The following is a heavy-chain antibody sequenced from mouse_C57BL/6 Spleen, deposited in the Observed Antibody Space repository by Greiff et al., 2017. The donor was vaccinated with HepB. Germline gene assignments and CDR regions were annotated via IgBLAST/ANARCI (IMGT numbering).Heavy chain of an antibody. Sequence: DVKLQESGPGLVKPSQSLSLTCSVTGYSITSGYYWNWIRQFPGNKLEWMGYISYDGSNNYNPSLKNRISITRDTSKNQFFLKLNSVTTEDTATYYCARRGSNYLRDAMDYWGQGTSVTVSS. V-gene: IGHV3-6*01. J-gene: IGHJ4*01. CDR3: ARRGSNYLRDAMDY. CDR1: GYSITSGYY. D-gene: IGHD2-5*01. CDR2: ISYDGSN.